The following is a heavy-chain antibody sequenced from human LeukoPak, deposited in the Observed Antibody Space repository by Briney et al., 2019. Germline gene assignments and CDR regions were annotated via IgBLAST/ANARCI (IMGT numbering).Heavy chain of an antibody. CDR2: IYYSGST. CDR3: AGTTVTTGDY. V-gene: IGHV4-59*01. J-gene: IGHJ4*02. Sequence: SETLSLTCTVSGGSINNYYWSWIRQPPGRGLEWIGYIYYSGSTNYNPSLKSRVTISVDTSKNQFSLKLSSVTAADTAVYYCAGTTVTTGDYWGQGTLVTVSS. CDR1: GGSINNYY. D-gene: IGHD4-11*01.